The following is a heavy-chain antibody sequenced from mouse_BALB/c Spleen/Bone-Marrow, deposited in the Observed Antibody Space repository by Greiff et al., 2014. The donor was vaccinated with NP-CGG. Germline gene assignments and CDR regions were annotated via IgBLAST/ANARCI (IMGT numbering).Heavy chain of an antibody. J-gene: IGHJ4*01. CDR1: GYSITSYYS. D-gene: IGHD4-1*01. CDR3: ARFAGTTYTMDY. CDR2: IHYIGTT. V-gene: IGHV3-1*02. Sequence: EVKLVESGPDLVKPSQSLSLTCTVTGYSITSYYSWYWIRQLPGNKLEWMGYIHYIGTTDYNPSLKSRISITRDTSNNQFFLQLNSVTTEDTATYYCARFAGTTYTMDYWGQGTSVTVSS.